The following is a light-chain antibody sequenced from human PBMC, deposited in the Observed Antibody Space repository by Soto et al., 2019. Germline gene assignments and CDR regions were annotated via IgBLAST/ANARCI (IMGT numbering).Light chain of an antibody. CDR2: GAS. Sequence: SPATLSVSPGESATLSCRASQSVSSDLACLQQKPGQAPPLLIYGASSRATGIPDRFSGSGSVTDFTLTTSGPYPQDSSDYYRHKRTIVPPVPFAQGTRLEIK. J-gene: IGKJ5*01. CDR1: QSVSSD. V-gene: IGKV3-11*01. CDR3: HKRTIVPPVP.